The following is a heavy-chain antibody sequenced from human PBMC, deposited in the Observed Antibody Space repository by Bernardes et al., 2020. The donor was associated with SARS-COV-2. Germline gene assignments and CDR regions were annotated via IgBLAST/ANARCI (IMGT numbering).Heavy chain of an antibody. CDR2: ISAYNGNT. D-gene: IGHD2-2*02. CDR1: GYTFTSYG. Sequence: ASVKVSCKASGYTFTSYGISWVRQAPGQGLEWMGWISAYNGNTTYAQKLQGRVTMTTDTSTSTAYMELRSLRSDDAAVYYCARGGGYCSSTSCYMISWVSSEYFQHWGQGTLVTVSS. J-gene: IGHJ1*01. CDR3: ARGGGYCSSTSCYMISWVSSEYFQH. V-gene: IGHV1-18*01.